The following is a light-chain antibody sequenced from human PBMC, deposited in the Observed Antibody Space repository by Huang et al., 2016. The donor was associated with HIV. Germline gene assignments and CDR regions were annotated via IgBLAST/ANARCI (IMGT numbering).Light chain of an antibody. J-gene: IGKJ2*01. Sequence: EIVLTQSPGTLSLSPGERATLSCRASQSVTSTYLAWYQQKPGQAPRLRTYGASSRATGIPDRFSGSGSGTDFTLTISRLEPEDFAVYYCQQYGGSPSYTFGQGTKLEIK. CDR1: QSVTSTY. CDR3: QQYGGSPSYT. CDR2: GAS. V-gene: IGKV3-20*01.